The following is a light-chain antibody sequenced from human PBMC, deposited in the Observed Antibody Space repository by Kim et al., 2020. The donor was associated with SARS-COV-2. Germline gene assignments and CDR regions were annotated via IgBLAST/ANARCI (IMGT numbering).Light chain of an antibody. CDR2: GNE. J-gene: IGLJ1*01. Sequence: QSVLTQPPSVSGAPGQRVTISCTGTVSDIGAGYDIHWYQQFPGRAPKLLMYGNEKRAAGVPDRFSGSRSAISASLAIAGLQTDDEGDYFCQSYDGSLYVFGSGTKVTVL. CDR1: VSDIGAGYD. CDR3: QSYDGSLYV. V-gene: IGLV1-40*01.